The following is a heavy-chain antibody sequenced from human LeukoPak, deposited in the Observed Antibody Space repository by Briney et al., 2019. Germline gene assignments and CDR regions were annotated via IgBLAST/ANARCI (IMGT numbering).Heavy chain of an antibody. CDR3: AREDRRYYYYYGMDV. CDR2: ISDDGSNT. Sequence: PGGSLRLSCAPSGFIFSAYAMSWVRQAPGKGLEWVALISDDGSNTYYADSVKGRFTISRDNSKNTLYLQMNSQRAEDTAVYYCAREDRRYYYYYGMDVSGLGTTVTVSS. CDR1: GFIFSAYA. V-gene: IGHV3-30*03. J-gene: IGHJ6*02.